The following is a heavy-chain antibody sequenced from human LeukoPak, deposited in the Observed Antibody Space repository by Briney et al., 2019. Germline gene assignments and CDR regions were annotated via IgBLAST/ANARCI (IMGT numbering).Heavy chain of an antibody. CDR2: ISSSSSYI. J-gene: IGHJ4*02. CDR3: ASSMYYYDSSGYYFDY. D-gene: IGHD3-22*01. Sequence: GESLRLSCAASGFSFSSYTMNWVRQAPGKGLEWVSSISSSSSYIYYADSVKGRFTISRDNAKNSLYLQVNSLRAEDTAVYYCASSMYYYDSSGYYFDYWGQGTLVTVSS. CDR1: GFSFSSYT. V-gene: IGHV3-21*01.